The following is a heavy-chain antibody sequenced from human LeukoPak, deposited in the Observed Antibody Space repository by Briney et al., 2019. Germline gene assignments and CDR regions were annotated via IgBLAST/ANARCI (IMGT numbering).Heavy chain of an antibody. CDR3: ARSGTSSGWYSRDAFDI. V-gene: IGHV4-34*01. J-gene: IGHJ3*02. D-gene: IGHD6-19*01. CDR2: INHSGST. Sequence: PSETLSLTCAVYGGSFSGYYWSWIRQPPGKGLEWIGEINHSGSTNYNPSLKSRVTISVDTSKNQFSLKLSSVTAADTAVYYCARSGTSSGWYSRDAFDIWGQGTMVTASS. CDR1: GGSFSGYY.